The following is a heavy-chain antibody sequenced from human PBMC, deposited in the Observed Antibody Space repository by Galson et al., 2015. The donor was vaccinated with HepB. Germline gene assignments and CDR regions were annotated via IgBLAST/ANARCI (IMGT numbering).Heavy chain of an antibody. J-gene: IGHJ5*02. V-gene: IGHV2-5*02. D-gene: IGHD6-13*01. Sequence: PALVKPTQTLTLTCTFSGFSLSTSGVGVGWIRQPPGKALEWLALIYWDDDKRYSPSLKSRLTITKDTSKNQVVLTMTNMDPVDTVTYYCARRYSSSWYARLGWFDPWGQGTLVTVSS. CDR2: IYWDDDK. CDR1: GFSLSTSGVG. CDR3: ARRYSSSWYARLGWFDP.